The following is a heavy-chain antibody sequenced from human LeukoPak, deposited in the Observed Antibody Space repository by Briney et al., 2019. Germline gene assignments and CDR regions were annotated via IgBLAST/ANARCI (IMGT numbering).Heavy chain of an antibody. V-gene: IGHV1-69*04. D-gene: IGHD2-15*01. CDR1: GGTFSSNA. CDR3: ARGKGFVGHFDS. Sequence: ASVKVSCKASGGTFSSNAISWVRQAPGQGPEWMGRIIPILGTAEYAARFQGRVTITADKSRTTSYMELSSLKSEDTAFDFCARGKGFVGHFDSWGQGTLVSVSS. J-gene: IGHJ4*02. CDR2: IIPILGTA.